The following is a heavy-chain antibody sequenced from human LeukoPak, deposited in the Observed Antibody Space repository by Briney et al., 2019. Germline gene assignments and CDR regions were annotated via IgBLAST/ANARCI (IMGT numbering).Heavy chain of an antibody. D-gene: IGHD3-10*02. CDR2: ISSSGSTI. CDR3: AELGITMIGGV. V-gene: IGHV3-48*03. CDR1: GFTYSSYE. Sequence: GGSLRLSCAASGFTYSSYEMNGVRQAPGKGLEWVSYISSSGSTIYYADSVKGRFTISRDNAKNSLYLQMNSLRAEDTAVYYCAELGITMIGGVWGKGTTVTISS. J-gene: IGHJ6*04.